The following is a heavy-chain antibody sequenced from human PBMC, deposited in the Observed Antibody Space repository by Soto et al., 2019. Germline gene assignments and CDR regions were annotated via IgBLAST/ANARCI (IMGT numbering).Heavy chain of an antibody. CDR3: TADHWS. J-gene: IGHJ4*02. Sequence: ASVKVSCKASGYPFTTYDISWVRQAAGQGLEWMGWINLNSGHTDYAQRFQGRVTMTRNTSLSTAYLQMSSLKIEDTAVYFCTADHWSWGQGTLVTVSS. D-gene: IGHD3-3*01. CDR1: GYPFTTYD. CDR2: INLNSGHT. V-gene: IGHV1-8*01.